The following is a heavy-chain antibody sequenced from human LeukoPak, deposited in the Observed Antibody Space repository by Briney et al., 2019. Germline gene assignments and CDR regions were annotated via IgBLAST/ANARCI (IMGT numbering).Heavy chain of an antibody. CDR1: GFTFTTYS. Sequence: GGSLRLSCAASGFTFTTYSMNWVRQAPGKGLEWVANIKQDGNEKYYADSVKGRFTISRDNAKNSLDLQMNSLRAEDTAVYYCARDTLGEGEDANYAVYYFDYWGQGSVVTVSS. D-gene: IGHD4/OR15-4a*01. CDR2: IKQDGNEK. CDR3: ARDTLGEGEDANYAVYYFDY. V-gene: IGHV3-7*01. J-gene: IGHJ4*02.